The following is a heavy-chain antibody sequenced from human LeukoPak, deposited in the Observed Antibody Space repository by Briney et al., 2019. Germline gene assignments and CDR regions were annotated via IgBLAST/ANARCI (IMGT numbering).Heavy chain of an antibody. CDR1: GFTFSSYG. Sequence: GGSLRLSCAASGFTFSSYGMHWVRQAPGKGLEWVAFIRYDGSDKYYADSVKGRFTISRDNSKNTLYLQMNSLRAEDTAVYYCAKDRVATYFYYMDVWGKGTAVTVSS. CDR3: AKDRVATYFYYMDV. J-gene: IGHJ6*03. V-gene: IGHV3-30*02. CDR2: IRYDGSDK. D-gene: IGHD1-26*01.